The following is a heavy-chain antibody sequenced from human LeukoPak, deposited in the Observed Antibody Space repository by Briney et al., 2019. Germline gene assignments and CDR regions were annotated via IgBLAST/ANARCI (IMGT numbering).Heavy chain of an antibody. V-gene: IGHV4-39*01. J-gene: IGHJ3*02. CDR2: IYYSGST. CDR3: ASFYSSGWPYAFDI. CDR1: GGSISSSNYY. Sequence: PSETLSLTRTVSGGSISSSNYYWGWIRQPPGKGLEWIGSIYYSGSTYYNPSFKSRVTISVDTSKNQFSLKLSSVTAADTAVYYCASFYSSGWPYAFDIWGQGTMVTVSS. D-gene: IGHD6-19*01.